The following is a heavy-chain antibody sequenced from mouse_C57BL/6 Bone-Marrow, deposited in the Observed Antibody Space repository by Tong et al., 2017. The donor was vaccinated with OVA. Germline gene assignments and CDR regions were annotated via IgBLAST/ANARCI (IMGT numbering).Heavy chain of an antibody. Sequence: LQESGAELVRPGSSVKLSCKDSYFAFMASAMHWVKQRPGHGLEWIGSFTMYSDATEYSENFKGKATLTANTSSSTAYMELSSLTSEDSAVYYCAGTILTTVRGDYYAMDYWGQGTSVTVSS. V-gene: IGHV1-49*01. D-gene: IGHD1-1*01. CDR1: YFAFMASA. CDR2: FTMYSDAT. J-gene: IGHJ4*01. CDR3: AGTILTTVRGDYYAMDY.